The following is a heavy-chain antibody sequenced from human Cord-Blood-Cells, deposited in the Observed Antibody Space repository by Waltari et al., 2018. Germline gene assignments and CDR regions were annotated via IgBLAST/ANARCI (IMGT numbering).Heavy chain of an antibody. V-gene: IGHV3-7*01. CDR2: INQDGSEK. CDR1: GFTSSSYW. J-gene: IGHJ3*02. Sequence: EVQLVESGGGLVQPGGSLRLSCAASGFTSSSYWMSWVRQAPGKGLEWVANINQDGSEKYYGDSMKGRFTISRDNAKNSLYLQMNSLRAEDTAVYYCARGGLLTWAFDIWGQGTMVTVSS. D-gene: IGHD2-15*01. CDR3: ARGGLLTWAFDI.